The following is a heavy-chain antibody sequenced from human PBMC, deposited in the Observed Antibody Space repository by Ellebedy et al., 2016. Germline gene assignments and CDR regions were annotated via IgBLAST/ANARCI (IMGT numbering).Heavy chain of an antibody. V-gene: IGHV4-34*01. CDR3: ARGVMEFDP. CDR1: GGSFSGYY. CDR2: INHSGST. Sequence: SETLSLTXAVYGGSFSGYYWSWIRQPPGKGLEWIGEINHSGSTNYNPSLKSRVTISVDTSKNQFSLKLSSVTAADTAVYYCARGVMEFDPWGQGTLVTVSS. D-gene: IGHD3-16*01. J-gene: IGHJ5*02.